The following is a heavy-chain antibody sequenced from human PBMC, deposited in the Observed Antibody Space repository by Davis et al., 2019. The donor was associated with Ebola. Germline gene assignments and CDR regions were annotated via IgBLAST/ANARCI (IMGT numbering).Heavy chain of an antibody. CDR1: GFTFSNHA. CDR2: TSHNERER. J-gene: IGHJ4*02. V-gene: IGHV3-30*04. Sequence: PGGSLRLSCVAPGFTFSNHAMHWVRQAPGKGLEWVAVTSHNERERFYGESVQGRFTISRDNSENVLYLKMDSLRPDDTAIYFCARALHDEVLDYWGQGTPVTVSS. CDR3: ARALHDEVLDY. D-gene: IGHD1-1*01.